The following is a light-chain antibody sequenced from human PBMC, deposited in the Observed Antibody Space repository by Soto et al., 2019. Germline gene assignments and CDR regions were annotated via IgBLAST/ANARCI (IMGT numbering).Light chain of an antibody. CDR1: QTVSSNY. V-gene: IGKV3-20*01. CDR3: QQYGTSRA. Sequence: EIVLTQSPGTLSLSPGERATLSCRASQTVSSNYLAWYQQKPGQAPRLLIYGASSRATGIPDRFSGSGSGADFTLTISRLEPEDFAVDYCQQYGTSRAFGQGTKVEIK. J-gene: IGKJ1*01. CDR2: GAS.